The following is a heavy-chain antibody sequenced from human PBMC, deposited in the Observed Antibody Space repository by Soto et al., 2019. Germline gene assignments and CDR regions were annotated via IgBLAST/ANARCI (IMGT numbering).Heavy chain of an antibody. Sequence: ASVKVSCKASGYTFTSYYMHWMRQAPGQGLEWMGIINPSGGSTSYAQKFQGRVTMTRDTSTSTVYMELSSLRSEDTAVYYCARGGRSSGWYNWFDPWGQGTLVTVSS. J-gene: IGHJ5*02. CDR3: ARGGRSSGWYNWFDP. CDR1: GYTFTSYY. D-gene: IGHD6-19*01. V-gene: IGHV1-46*01. CDR2: INPSGGST.